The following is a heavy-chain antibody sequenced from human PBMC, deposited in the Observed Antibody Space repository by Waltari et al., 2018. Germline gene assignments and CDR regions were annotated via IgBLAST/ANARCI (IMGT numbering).Heavy chain of an antibody. CDR2: IFPCDSST. V-gene: IGHV5-51*01. CDR3: ARRSAVPASGGAFDI. Sequence: EVQLVQSGAEVKKAGEPLKISCHINGYSFVNYWLAWVRQMPGKGLELVVIIFPCDSSTVFSPAFQGQVTIAADKSTSTAYLQWSSLKDSDTAVYYCARRSAVPASGGAFDIWGQGTKVTVSP. D-gene: IGHD6-19*01. J-gene: IGHJ3*02. CDR1: GYSFVNYW.